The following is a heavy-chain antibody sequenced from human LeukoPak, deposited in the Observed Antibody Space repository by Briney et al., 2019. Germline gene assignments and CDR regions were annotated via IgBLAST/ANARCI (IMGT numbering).Heavy chain of an antibody. J-gene: IGHJ4*02. CDR3: ARDLLSSANWELDY. CDR1: GYTFTSYG. D-gene: IGHD1-26*01. Sequence: ASVKVSCKASGYTFTSYGISWVRQAPGQGLEYMGWIDPNSGDTNYQQKFRGRVIMTRDTSTSTASMELSRLMSDDTAVYYCARDLLSSANWELDYWGQGTLVTVSS. V-gene: IGHV1-18*01. CDR2: IDPNSGDT.